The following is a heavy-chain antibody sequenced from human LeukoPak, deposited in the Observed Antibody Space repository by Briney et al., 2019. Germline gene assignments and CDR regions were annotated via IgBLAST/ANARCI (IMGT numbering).Heavy chain of an antibody. D-gene: IGHD6-19*01. Sequence: GGSLSLSCAASGFSFSDYDMTWVRLAPGKGLEWVAWISTTSATIYYADSVKGRFTISRDNAKNSLYLQMNSLSGEDTAVYYCAREVRRGSDYFDYWGQGTLVTVSS. CDR1: GFSFSDYD. V-gene: IGHV3-48*01. J-gene: IGHJ4*02. CDR3: AREVRRGSDYFDY. CDR2: ISTTSATI.